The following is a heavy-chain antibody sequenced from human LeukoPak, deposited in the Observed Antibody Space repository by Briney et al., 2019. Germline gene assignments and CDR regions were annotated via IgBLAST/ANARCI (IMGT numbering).Heavy chain of an antibody. CDR1: GYSFTSYW. D-gene: IGHD3-22*01. Sequence: GESLKISCKGPGYSFTSYWIGWVRQMPGKGLEWMGIIYPGDSDTRYSPSFQGQVTISADKSISTAYLQWSSLKASDTAMYYCARQNYYDSNGYYPYYYYYYYMDVWGKGTTVTVSS. J-gene: IGHJ6*03. V-gene: IGHV5-51*01. CDR3: ARQNYYDSNGYYPYYYYYYYMDV. CDR2: IYPGDSDT.